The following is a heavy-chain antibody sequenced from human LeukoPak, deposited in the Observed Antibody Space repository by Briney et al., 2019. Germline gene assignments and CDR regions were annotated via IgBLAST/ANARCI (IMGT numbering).Heavy chain of an antibody. CDR2: IRYDGSNK. V-gene: IGHV3-30*02. J-gene: IGHJ4*02. CDR3: AKGPQLYSGYHPDY. Sequence: PGGSLRLYCAASGFTFSSYGMHWVRQAPGKGLEWVAFIRYDGSNKYYADSVKGRFTISRDNSKNTVGLQMNSLRTEDTAIYYCAKGPQLYSGYHPDYWGQGTLVTVSS. CDR1: GFTFSSYG. D-gene: IGHD5-12*01.